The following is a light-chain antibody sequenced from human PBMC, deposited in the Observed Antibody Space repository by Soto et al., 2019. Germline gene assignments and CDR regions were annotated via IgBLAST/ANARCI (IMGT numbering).Light chain of an antibody. CDR3: NSYTITSTLV. V-gene: IGLV2-14*01. CDR2: EVF. Sequence: QSALTQPASVSGSPGQSITLSCTGTHSDIGAYDFVSWFQQHPGKAPKLIIYEVFNRPSGVSNRFSGSKSGNTASLTISGLQPEDEADYYCNSYTITSTLVFGGGTKLTVL. J-gene: IGLJ2*01. CDR1: HSDIGAYDF.